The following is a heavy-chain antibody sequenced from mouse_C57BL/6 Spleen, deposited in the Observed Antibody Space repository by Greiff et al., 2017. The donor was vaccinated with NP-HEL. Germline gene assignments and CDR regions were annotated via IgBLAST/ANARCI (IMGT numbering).Heavy chain of an antibody. Sequence: VQLQQSGAELVKPGASVKLSCKASGYTFTSYWMHWVKQRPGQGLEWIGMIHPNSGSTNYNEKFKSKATLTVDKSSSTAYMQLSSLTSEDSAVYYGAKERAYYGSSSAWFAYWGQGTLVTVSA. CDR2: IHPNSGST. J-gene: IGHJ3*01. CDR3: AKERAYYGSSSAWFAY. CDR1: GYTFTSYW. D-gene: IGHD1-1*01. V-gene: IGHV1-64*01.